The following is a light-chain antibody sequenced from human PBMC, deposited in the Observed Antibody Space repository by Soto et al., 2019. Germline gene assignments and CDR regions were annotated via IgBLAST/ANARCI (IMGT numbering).Light chain of an antibody. CDR3: SSYTSSSTLV. CDR1: SSEVGGYNY. V-gene: IGLV2-14*01. Sequence: QSVLTQPASVSGSHGRSITISCTGTSSEVGGYNYVSWYQQHPGKAPKLMIYEVSNRPSGVSNRFSGSKSGNTASLTISGLQAEDEADYYCSSYTSSSTLVFGGGTNFTVL. CDR2: EVS. J-gene: IGLJ2*01.